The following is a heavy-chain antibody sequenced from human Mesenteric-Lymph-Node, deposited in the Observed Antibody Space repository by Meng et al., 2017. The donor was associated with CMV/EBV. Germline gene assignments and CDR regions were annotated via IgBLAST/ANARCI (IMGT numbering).Heavy chain of an antibody. CDR1: GYTFTEHG. J-gene: IGHJ4*02. Sequence: ASVKVSCKASGYTFTEHGITWVRQAPGQGLEWMGWINPYNGDTNYPQKFQGRVTMTTDTSTGTAYMDLRSLRSDDTAVYYCARPMRGFWNGPLDYWGQGTLVTVSS. D-gene: IGHD3-3*01. CDR2: INPYNGDT. V-gene: IGHV1-18*01. CDR3: ARPMRGFWNGPLDY.